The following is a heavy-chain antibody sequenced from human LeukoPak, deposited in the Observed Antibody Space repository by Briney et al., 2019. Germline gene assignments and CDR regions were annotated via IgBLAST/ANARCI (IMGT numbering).Heavy chain of an antibody. V-gene: IGHV4-4*07. CDR3: ATNALLVPSTFDS. D-gene: IGHD6-6*01. CDR1: GGSISSYY. J-gene: IGHJ4*02. CDR2: IYTSGST. Sequence: PSETLSLTCTVSGGSISSYYWSWIRQPAGKGLEWIGRIYTSGSTNYNPSLKSRVNISLDTSQNQFSLKVTSVTAADTAVYYCATNALLVPSTFDSWGRGTLVIVSS.